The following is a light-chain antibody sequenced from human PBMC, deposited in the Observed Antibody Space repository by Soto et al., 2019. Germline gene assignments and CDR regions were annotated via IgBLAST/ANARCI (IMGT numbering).Light chain of an antibody. Sequence: DIPMTQSPSSLSASVGDRVTITCRASQDISNYLNWYQQRPGKAPKLLIYDASNLEREVPSRFSRARSWTHFTFAITSLQIEDLRTYYCQQSDCLPITSSEGTRLEI. V-gene: IGKV1-33*01. CDR1: QDISNY. CDR2: DAS. J-gene: IGKJ5*01. CDR3: QQSDCLPIT.